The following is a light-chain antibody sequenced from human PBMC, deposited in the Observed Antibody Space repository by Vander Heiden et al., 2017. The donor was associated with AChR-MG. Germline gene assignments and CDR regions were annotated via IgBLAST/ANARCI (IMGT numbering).Light chain of an antibody. Sequence: QSALTQPASVSGSPGPLVTISCTGTSSDIGSYNYVSWYQQHPGKAPKIIIYDVSNRPSGVSHRFSGSKSGNTASLTISGLQAEDDTNYYCSSYTTSGTYVFGTGTEVTVL. CDR3: SSYTTSGTYV. CDR2: DVS. J-gene: IGLJ1*01. V-gene: IGLV2-14*03. CDR1: SSDIGSYNY.